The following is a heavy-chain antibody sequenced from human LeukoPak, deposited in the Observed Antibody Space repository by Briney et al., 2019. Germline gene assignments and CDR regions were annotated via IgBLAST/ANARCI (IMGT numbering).Heavy chain of an antibody. Sequence: PGRSLRLSCAACGFTFSNYGMHWVRQAPGKGLEWVAVMSYDGSNKYYADSVKGRFTISRDNSKNTLYLQMNSLRAEDTALYYCTRQSDIVLMYGMDVWGQGTTVSVSS. CDR2: MSYDGSNK. V-gene: IGHV3-30*03. J-gene: IGHJ6*02. D-gene: IGHD2-8*01. CDR1: GFTFSNYG. CDR3: TRQSDIVLMYGMDV.